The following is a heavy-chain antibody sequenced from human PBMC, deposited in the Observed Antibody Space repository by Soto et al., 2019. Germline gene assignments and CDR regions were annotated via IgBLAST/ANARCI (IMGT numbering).Heavy chain of an antibody. V-gene: IGHV3-23*01. CDR1: GFTFSSCA. J-gene: IGHJ4*02. D-gene: IGHD6-19*01. Sequence: EVQLLESGGDLVQPGGSLRLSCAASGFTFSSCAMHWVRQAPGRGLEWVSIISGSGGTTYYTDSVKGRFTISRDNSNNTLHLQMNSLRVEDTAVYYCAKGVRGSSGWSFDYWGQGTLVAVSP. CDR2: ISGSGGTT. CDR3: AKGVRGSSGWSFDY.